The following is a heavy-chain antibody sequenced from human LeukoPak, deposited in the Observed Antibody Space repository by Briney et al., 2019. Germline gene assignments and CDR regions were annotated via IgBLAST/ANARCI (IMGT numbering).Heavy chain of an antibody. CDR1: GFTFSSYA. D-gene: IGHD3-16*01. CDR2: ILDSGYST. CDR3: AKLGGHPLHNYYVGV. J-gene: IGHJ6*03. Sequence: GGSLRLSCAASGFTFSSYAMSWVRQAPGKGLEWVSGILDSGYSTYYANSVKGRLTISRDNSNNTLYLQMNSLRAEDTAVYYCAKLGGHPLHNYYVGVWGKGTTVAVSS. V-gene: IGHV3-23*01.